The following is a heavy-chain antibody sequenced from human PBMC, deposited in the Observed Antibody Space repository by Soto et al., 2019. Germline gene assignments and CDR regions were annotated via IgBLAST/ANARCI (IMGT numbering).Heavy chain of an antibody. Sequence: GGYLRLSCAASGFSFSRYAMIWVRQAPGKGQEWVSGITGSGGTIEYAASVKGRFTISRDNSKNTVDLQMNSLRAEDTAMYYCANVDVAGDALWLVVYWGQAILVTVS. CDR3: ANVDVAGDALWLVVY. J-gene: IGHJ4*02. CDR1: GFSFSRYA. CDR2: ITGSGGTI. V-gene: IGHV3-23*01. D-gene: IGHD2-15*01.